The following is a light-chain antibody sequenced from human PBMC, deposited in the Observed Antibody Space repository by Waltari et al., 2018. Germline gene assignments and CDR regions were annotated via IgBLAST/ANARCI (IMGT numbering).Light chain of an antibody. Sequence: NFMLTQPHSVSESPGKTVTIPCTRSSGRIATKYVPWYQQRPGSAPTTVIYEDNQRPSGVPDRFSGSIDSSSNSASLTISGLKPEDEADYYCQSYDDRSVVFGGGTKLTVL. CDR3: QSYDDRSVV. V-gene: IGLV6-57*04. CDR2: EDN. CDR1: SGRIATKY. J-gene: IGLJ2*01.